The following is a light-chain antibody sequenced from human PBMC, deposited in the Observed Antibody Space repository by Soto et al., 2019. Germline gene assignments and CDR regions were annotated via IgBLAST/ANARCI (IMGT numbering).Light chain of an antibody. V-gene: IGLV2-23*02. CDR2: EVS. CDR1: SSDVGSYNL. Sequence: QSALTQPASVSASPGQSITISCTGTSSDVGSYNLVSWYQQHPGKAPKLMIYEVSKRPSGVSNRFSGSKSGNTASLTISGLQAEDEADYYCCSYAGSSTFLYVFGTGTKVTVL. CDR3: CSYAGSSTFLYV. J-gene: IGLJ1*01.